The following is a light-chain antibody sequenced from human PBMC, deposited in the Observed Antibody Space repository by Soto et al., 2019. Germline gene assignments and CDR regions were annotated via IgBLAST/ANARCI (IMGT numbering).Light chain of an antibody. V-gene: IGKV3-11*01. Sequence: ALTQSPGILSLFPGPTATLSGLASESVDRYVTWYPQKVGQAPRLLIYDAFTRATGVAARFSGSGSATDFTLTISSLEPDDFAVYYCQQRARWPSTFGPGTKVDI. CDR3: QQRARWPST. CDR2: DAF. J-gene: IGKJ2*02. CDR1: ESVDRY.